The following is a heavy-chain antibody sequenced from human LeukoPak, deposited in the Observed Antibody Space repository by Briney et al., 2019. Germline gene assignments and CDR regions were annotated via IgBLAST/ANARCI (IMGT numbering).Heavy chain of an antibody. J-gene: IGHJ3*02. CDR2: IYPDDSDT. CDR3: ARHRVAAAADAFDI. D-gene: IGHD6-13*01. Sequence: GESLKISCKGSGYSFSTYWIGWVRQMTGKGLESMGIIYPDDSDTRYSPSFQGQVTISADKSISTAYLQWSSLKASDIAMYYCARHRVAAAADAFDIWGQGTMVTVSS. V-gene: IGHV5-51*01. CDR1: GYSFSTYW.